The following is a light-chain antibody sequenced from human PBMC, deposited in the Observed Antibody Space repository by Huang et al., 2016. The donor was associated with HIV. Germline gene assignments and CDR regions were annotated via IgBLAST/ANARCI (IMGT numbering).Light chain of an antibody. V-gene: IGKV1-12*01. J-gene: IGKJ5*01. CDR3: QQANMYPRS. CDR1: QDISSW. Sequence: IQLTQSPSSVSASEGDTVRITSRASQDISSWLAWYQQKPREAPTLLIHSTSILQSGVPSRFNGSGSGTDFFLTVTSLRPDAFATYYCQQANMYPRSFGQGTRLDIK. CDR2: STS.